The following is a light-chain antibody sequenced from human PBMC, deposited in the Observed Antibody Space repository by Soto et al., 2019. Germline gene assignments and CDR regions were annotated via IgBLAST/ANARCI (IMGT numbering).Light chain of an antibody. Sequence: DIHMTQSPSSLSASVGDRVTITCRASQSISSYLNWYQQKPGKAPKVLISGASSLQSGVPLRFSGSGSGTDFTLTISSLQSEDFASYYCQQGHSTPLTFGGGTNLDIK. CDR2: GAS. CDR3: QQGHSTPLT. V-gene: IGKV1-39*01. CDR1: QSISSY. J-gene: IGKJ4*01.